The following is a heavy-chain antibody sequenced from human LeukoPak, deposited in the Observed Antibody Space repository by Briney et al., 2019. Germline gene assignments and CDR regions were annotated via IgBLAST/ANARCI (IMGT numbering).Heavy chain of an antibody. J-gene: IGHJ4*02. CDR1: GFTFSSYA. CDR3: ARGRSGSYLFGY. D-gene: IGHD3-10*01. V-gene: IGHV3-30*04. CDR2: ISYDGSNK. Sequence: GGSLRLSRAASGFTFSSYAMHWVRQAPGKGLEWVAVISYDGSNKYYADSVKGRFTISRDNSKNTLYLQMNSLRAEDTAVYYCARGRSGSYLFGYWGQGTLVTVSS.